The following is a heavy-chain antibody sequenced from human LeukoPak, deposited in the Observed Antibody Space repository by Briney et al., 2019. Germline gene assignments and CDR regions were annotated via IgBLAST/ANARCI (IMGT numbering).Heavy chain of an antibody. CDR2: IYYSGST. CDR3: ARDRGSSGWFDY. V-gene: IGHV4-59*12. J-gene: IGHJ4*02. CDR1: GGSISSYY. Sequence: SETLSLTCTVSGGSISSYYWSWIRQPPGKGLEWIGYIYYSGSTNYNPSLKSRVTISVDTSKNQFSLKLSSVTAADTAVYYCARDRGSSGWFDYWGQGSLVTVSS. D-gene: IGHD6-19*01.